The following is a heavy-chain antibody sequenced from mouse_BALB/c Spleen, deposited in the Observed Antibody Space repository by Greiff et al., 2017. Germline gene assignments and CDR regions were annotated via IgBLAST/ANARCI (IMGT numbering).Heavy chain of an antibody. Sequence: EVQLVESGPGLVKPSQSLSLTCTVTGYSITSDYAWNWIRQFPGNKLEWMGYISYSGSTSYNPSLKSRISITRDTSKNQFFLQLNSVTTEDTATYYCARIDGYYVAWFAYWGQGTLVTVSA. J-gene: IGHJ3*01. V-gene: IGHV3-2*02. CDR3: ARIDGYYVAWFAY. CDR2: ISYSGST. CDR1: GYSITSDYA. D-gene: IGHD2-3*01.